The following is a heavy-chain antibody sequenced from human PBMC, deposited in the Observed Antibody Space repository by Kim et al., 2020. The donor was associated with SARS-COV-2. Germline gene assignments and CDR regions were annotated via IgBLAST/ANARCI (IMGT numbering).Heavy chain of an antibody. Sequence: ADSVKGRFTISRDNAKNSLYLQMNSLRAEDTAVYYCARRIKAMAAYGMDVWGQGTTVTVSS. CDR3: ARRIKAMAAYGMDV. J-gene: IGHJ6*02. V-gene: IGHV3-21*01. D-gene: IGHD5-18*01.